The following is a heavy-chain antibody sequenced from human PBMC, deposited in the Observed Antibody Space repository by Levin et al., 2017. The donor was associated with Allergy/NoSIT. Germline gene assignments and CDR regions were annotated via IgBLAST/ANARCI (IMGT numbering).Heavy chain of an antibody. CDR3: ARAWGPATVVTPAGD. D-gene: IGHD4-23*01. V-gene: IGHV1-46*01. CDR2: INPYGGST. CDR1: GYAFTTYF. Sequence: GASVKVSCKASGYAFTTYFMHWVRQAPGQGLEWMGIINPYGGSTSYAQKFQGRVSMTRDTSTSTVYMELSSLSSEDTAIYYCARAWGPATVVTPAGDWGQGTLVTVSS. J-gene: IGHJ4*02.